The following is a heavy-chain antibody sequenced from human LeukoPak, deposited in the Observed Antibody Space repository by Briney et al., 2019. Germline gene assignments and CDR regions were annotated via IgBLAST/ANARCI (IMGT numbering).Heavy chain of an antibody. J-gene: IGHJ4*02. CDR2: ISYDGSNK. D-gene: IGHD1-26*01. V-gene: IGHV3-30*03. CDR3: ARGRNTPRSHFDY. Sequence: GRSLRLSCAASGFTFSSYGMHWVRQAPGKGLEWVAVISYDGSNKYYADSVKGRFTISRDNSKNTLYLQMNSLRAEDTAVYYCARGRNTPRSHFDYWGQGTLVTVSS. CDR1: GFTFSSYG.